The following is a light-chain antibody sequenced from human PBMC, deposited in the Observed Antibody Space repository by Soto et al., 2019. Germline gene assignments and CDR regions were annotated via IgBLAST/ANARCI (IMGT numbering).Light chain of an antibody. V-gene: IGKV1-5*01. J-gene: IGKJ1*01. CDR3: QHYDTYRAT. Sequence: DVQMTQSPSTLSSSVGDRVTITCRATQTINTRLAWYQQKPGKAPKLLIYDASSLESGVPSRFSGSGSGTEFTLTISGLQPDDFATYYCQHYDTYRATFGLGTRWIS. CDR2: DAS. CDR1: QTINTR.